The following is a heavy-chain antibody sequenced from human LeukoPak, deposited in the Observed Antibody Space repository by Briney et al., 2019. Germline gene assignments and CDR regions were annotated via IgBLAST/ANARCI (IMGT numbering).Heavy chain of an antibody. V-gene: IGHV1-8*01. D-gene: IGHD3-16*02. CDR2: MNPNSGNT. Sequence: ASVKVSCKASGYTFTSYDINWVRQATGQGLEWMGWMNPNSGNTGYAQKFQGRVTMTRNTSISTAYMELSSLRSEDTAVYYCARGLGPTYDYXWGXYRPSAEYFQHWGQGTLVTVSS. J-gene: IGHJ1*01. CDR1: GYTFTSYD. CDR3: ARGLGPTYDYXWGXYRPSAEYFQH.